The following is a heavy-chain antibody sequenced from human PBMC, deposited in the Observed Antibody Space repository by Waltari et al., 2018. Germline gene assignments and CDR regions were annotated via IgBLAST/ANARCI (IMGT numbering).Heavy chain of an antibody. Sequence: EVQLVESGGGLVQPGGSLSLSCAASGFIFSSSEMNWVRQAPGKGLEWVSYISSSGSTIYYADSVKGRFTISRDNAKNSLYLQMNSLRAEDTAVYYCARGSIARAFDIWGQGTMVTVSS. D-gene: IGHD2-15*01. CDR2: ISSSGSTI. V-gene: IGHV3-48*03. CDR1: GFIFSSSE. J-gene: IGHJ3*02. CDR3: ARGSIARAFDI.